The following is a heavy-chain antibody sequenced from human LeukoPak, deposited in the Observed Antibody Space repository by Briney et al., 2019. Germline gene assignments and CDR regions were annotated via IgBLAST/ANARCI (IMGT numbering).Heavy chain of an antibody. V-gene: IGHV1-46*01. CDR1: GYIFTSYY. J-gene: IGHJ4*02. D-gene: IGHD4-11*01. Sequence: ASVKVSCKASGYIFTSYYMYWVRQAPGQGLEWMGIINPSGGSIRYAQKFQGRVTMTRDTSTSTVYMELSSLRSDDTAVYYCARDDNYGIFVNVDYWGQGTLVTVSS. CDR2: INPSGGSI. CDR3: ARDDNYGIFVNVDY.